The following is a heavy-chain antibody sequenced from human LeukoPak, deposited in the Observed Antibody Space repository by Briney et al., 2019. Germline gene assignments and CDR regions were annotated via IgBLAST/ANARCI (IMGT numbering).Heavy chain of an antibody. V-gene: IGHV3-23*01. CDR1: GFTFSSYA. CDR3: AKEWAYCGGDCYPNYYFDY. J-gene: IGHJ4*02. D-gene: IGHD2-21*02. Sequence: WGSLTLTYAASGFTFSSYAISWVRQAPGKGLEWVSAISGSGGSTYYADSVKGRFTISRDNSKNTLYLHMNSLRAEDTAVYYCAKEWAYCGGDCYPNYYFDYWGQGTLVIVSS. CDR2: ISGSGGST.